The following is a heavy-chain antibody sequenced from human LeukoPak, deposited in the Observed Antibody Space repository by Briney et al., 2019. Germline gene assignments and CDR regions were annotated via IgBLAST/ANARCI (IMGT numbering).Heavy chain of an antibody. CDR1: GGSFSGYY. J-gene: IGHJ5*02. CDR3: ARGLRLVVPAANNWFDP. CDR2: ITHSGST. V-gene: IGHV4-34*01. D-gene: IGHD2-2*01. Sequence: SETLSLTGAVYGGSFSGYYWSWIRQPPGKGLEWIGEITHSGSTNYNPSLKSRVSMSVDTSKNQFSLKLSSVTAADTAVYYCARGLRLVVPAANNWFDPWGQGTLVTVSS.